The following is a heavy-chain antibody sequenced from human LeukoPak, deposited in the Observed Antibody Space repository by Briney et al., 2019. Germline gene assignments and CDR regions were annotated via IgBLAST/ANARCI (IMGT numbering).Heavy chain of an antibody. V-gene: IGHV1-18*01. CDR2: XXXXSGDT. CDR1: GSTFINXX. CDR3: ARDDKYLSGSYYQPFDC. J-gene: IGHJ4*02. D-gene: IGHD1-26*01. Sequence: ASVTVSCKXSGSTFINXXXXXXXQPPGQGLEXXXXXXXXSGDTKCSRDFQGRLTITANTSTSTASMELSNIRSDDTAVSYCARDDKYLSGSYYQPFDCWGQGTLVTVSS.